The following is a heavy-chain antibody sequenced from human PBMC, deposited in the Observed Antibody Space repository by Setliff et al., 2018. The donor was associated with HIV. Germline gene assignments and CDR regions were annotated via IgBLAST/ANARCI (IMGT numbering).Heavy chain of an antibody. Sequence: LSLTCTVSGYSISSHYWSWIRQPPGKELEWIGYIFSSGSTTYNPSLKSRVTISIDTSKNQFSLKVSSVTAADTAVYYCARGWEWGAPLDYWGQGTLVTVSS. CDR2: IFSSGST. V-gene: IGHV4-59*11. CDR3: ARGWEWGAPLDY. J-gene: IGHJ4*02. D-gene: IGHD1-26*01. CDR1: GYSISSHY.